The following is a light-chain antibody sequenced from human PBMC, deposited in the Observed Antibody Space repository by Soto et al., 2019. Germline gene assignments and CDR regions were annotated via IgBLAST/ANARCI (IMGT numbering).Light chain of an antibody. CDR2: DNN. V-gene: IGLV1-51*01. J-gene: IGLJ2*01. CDR1: SSNIGNNY. CDR3: GTWDSSLSAVV. Sequence: QSVLTQPPSVSAAPGQKVTISCSGSSSNIGNNYVSWYQQLPETAPKLLIYDNNKRPSGIPDRFSGSKSGTSATLGITGLQTGEEADYYCGTWDSSLSAVVFGGGTKLTVL.